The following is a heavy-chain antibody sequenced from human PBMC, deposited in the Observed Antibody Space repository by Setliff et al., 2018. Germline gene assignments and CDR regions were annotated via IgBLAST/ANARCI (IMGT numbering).Heavy chain of an antibody. Sequence: GGSLRLSCAASGFLYSNNDFHWVRQTPGKGLEWVAVISYDGTITHYVDSVKGRVSISRDNSQNTLYLQMNSLSPEDTSLYYCASRDEGSSWYYYYGMDVWGQGTTVTV. D-gene: IGHD6-13*01. CDR1: GFLYSNND. CDR2: ISYDGTIT. J-gene: IGHJ6*02. V-gene: IGHV3-30*03. CDR3: ASRDEGSSWYYYYGMDV.